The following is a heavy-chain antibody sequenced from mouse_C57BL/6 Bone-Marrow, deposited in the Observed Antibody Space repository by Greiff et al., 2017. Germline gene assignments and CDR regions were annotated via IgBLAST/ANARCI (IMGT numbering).Heavy chain of an antibody. D-gene: IGHD4-1*01. CDR3: ARALTGTWDFEY. V-gene: IGHV1-82*01. J-gene: IGHJ2*01. Sequence: LVESGPELVKPGASVKISCKASGYAFSSSWMNWVKQRPGKGLEWIGRIYPGDGGTNYNGKFKGKATLTADKSSSTAYMQLSSLTSEDSAVYFCARALTGTWDFEYWGQGTTLTDSS. CDR2: IYPGDGGT. CDR1: GYAFSSSW.